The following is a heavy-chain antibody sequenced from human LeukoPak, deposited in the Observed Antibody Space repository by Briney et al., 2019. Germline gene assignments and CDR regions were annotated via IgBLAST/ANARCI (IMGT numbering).Heavy chain of an antibody. D-gene: IGHD3-3*01. Sequence: GGSLRLSCAASGFGISDYYMSWIRQVPGKGLAWVSYISSSGGAIYYADPVKGRFSISRDNAKNSLYLQMNSLRAEDTAVYYCAREREGGLLEWLLEYWGQGTLVTVSS. CDR1: GFGISDYY. J-gene: IGHJ4*02. V-gene: IGHV3-11*01. CDR3: AREREGGLLEWLLEY. CDR2: ISSSGGAI.